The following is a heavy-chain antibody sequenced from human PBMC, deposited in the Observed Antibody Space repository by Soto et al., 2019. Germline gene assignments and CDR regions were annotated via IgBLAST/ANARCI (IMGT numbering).Heavy chain of an antibody. Sequence: EVYLVESGGDLVEPGGSLRLSCEASRFMFSSAWMSWVCQAPGKGLEWVGRIKAKIDGETTDYAEFVQGRFIISRDDSKTTVFLEMNSLKTEDTAVYFCVEGWNDFWGQGTLVTVSS. D-gene: IGHD1-1*01. CDR3: VEGWNDF. CDR2: IKAKIDGETT. J-gene: IGHJ4*02. CDR1: RFMFSSAW. V-gene: IGHV3-15*01.